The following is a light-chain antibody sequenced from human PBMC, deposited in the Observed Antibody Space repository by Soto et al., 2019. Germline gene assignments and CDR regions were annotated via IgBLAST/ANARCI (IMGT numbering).Light chain of an antibody. J-gene: IGKJ5*01. CDR2: DAS. CDR3: QQYAGSPYT. Sequence: EIVMTQSPGTLSVSPGERATLSCRASQSVSINLAWYQQKPGQAPRLLIYDASTRATGIPARFSGSGSGTDFTLTISRMEPEDFAVYYCQQYAGSPYTFGQGTRLEIK. V-gene: IGKV3-20*01. CDR1: QSVSIN.